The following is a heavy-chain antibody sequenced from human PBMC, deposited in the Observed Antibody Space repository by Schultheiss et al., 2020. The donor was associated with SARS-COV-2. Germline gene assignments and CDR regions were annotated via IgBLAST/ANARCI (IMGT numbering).Heavy chain of an antibody. CDR1: GFTVSSNY. CDR3: ARDYCSGGSCYGRDYYGMDV. Sequence: GGSLRLSCVVSGFTVSSNYMSWVRQPPGRGLEWVSVLYRRGDTYYADSVKGRFTISRHNSKNTLFLQMNSLRTEDTAVYYCARDYCSGGSCYGRDYYGMDVWGQGTTVTVSS. D-gene: IGHD2-15*01. CDR2: LYRRGDT. V-gene: IGHV3-53*04. J-gene: IGHJ6*02.